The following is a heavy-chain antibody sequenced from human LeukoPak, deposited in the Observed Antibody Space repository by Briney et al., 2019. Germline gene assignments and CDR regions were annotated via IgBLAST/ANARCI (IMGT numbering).Heavy chain of an antibody. D-gene: IGHD2-15*01. V-gene: IGHV4-34*01. CDR3: ASYCSGGSRYSGYYYYYGMDV. CDR2: INHSGGT. J-gene: IGHJ6*02. CDR1: GGSFSGYY. Sequence: PSETLSLTCAVYGGSFSGYYWSWIRQPPGKGLEWIGEINHSGGTNYNPSLKSRVTISVDTSKNQFSLKLSSVTAADTAVYYCASYCSGGSRYSGYYYYYGMDVWGQGTTVTVSS.